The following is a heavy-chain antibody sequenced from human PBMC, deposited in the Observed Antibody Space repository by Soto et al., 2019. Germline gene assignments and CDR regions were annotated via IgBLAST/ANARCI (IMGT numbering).Heavy chain of an antibody. CDR3: ARGYRPSVYSSSWVFDY. V-gene: IGHV4-31*03. CDR1: GGSINSGGYY. J-gene: IGHJ4*02. CDR2: ICYSGST. D-gene: IGHD6-13*01. Sequence: QVQLQESGPGLVQPSQTLSLICTVSGGSINSGGYYWNWIRQHTRTGLQWIGSICYSGSTYYNPFLRSRVTISADPSDNQFSLTLTSVTAADTAVYFCARGYRPSVYSSSWVFDYWGQGTLVDVSS.